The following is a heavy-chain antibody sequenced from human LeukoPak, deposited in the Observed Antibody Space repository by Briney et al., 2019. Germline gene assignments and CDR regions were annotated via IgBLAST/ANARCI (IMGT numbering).Heavy chain of an antibody. J-gene: IGHJ4*02. Sequence: PGGSLRLSCAASGFTFRSYVMSWVRQASGKRLEWVSAITGDGGGTNHADSVKGRFTISRDNSKNTLYLQMDSLRAEDTAVYYCAKETSSGNFVAIDCWGQGTLVTVSS. V-gene: IGHV3-23*01. CDR2: ITGDGGGT. CDR1: GFTFRSYV. CDR3: AKETSSGNFVAIDC. D-gene: IGHD1-26*01.